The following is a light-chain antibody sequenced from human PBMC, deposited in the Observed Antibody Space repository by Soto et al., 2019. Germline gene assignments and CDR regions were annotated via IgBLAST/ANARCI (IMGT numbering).Light chain of an antibody. V-gene: IGKV3-20*01. CDR2: GAS. J-gene: IGKJ2*01. Sequence: EIVLTKSPGTLSLSPGEIATLSCSASQSVRNKYLAWYQQKPGQAPGLLMYGASTRATGIPDRFSGSGSGTDFTLTISRLEPEDFAVYYCQQYGNSPTRTFGQGTQLEIK. CDR1: QSVRNKY. CDR3: QQYGNSPTRT.